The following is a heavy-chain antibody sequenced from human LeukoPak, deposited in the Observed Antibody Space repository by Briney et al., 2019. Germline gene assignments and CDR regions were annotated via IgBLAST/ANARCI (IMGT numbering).Heavy chain of an antibody. CDR3: ARQSGGGYYYDSSGPIDY. V-gene: IGHV4-59*01. J-gene: IGHJ4*02. Sequence: SETLSLTCAVYGGSFSGYYWSWIRQPPGKGLEWIGYIYYSGSTNYNPSLKSRVTISVDTSKNQFSLKLSSVTAADTAVYYCARQSGGGYYYDSSGPIDYWGQGTLVTVSS. CDR2: IYYSGST. D-gene: IGHD3-22*01. CDR1: GGSFSGYY.